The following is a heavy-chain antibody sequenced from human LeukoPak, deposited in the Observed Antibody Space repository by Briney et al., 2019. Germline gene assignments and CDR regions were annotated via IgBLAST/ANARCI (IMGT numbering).Heavy chain of an antibody. CDR3: ARGSDYGGNRNRTCDY. CDR2: INHSGST. V-gene: IGHV4-34*01. CDR1: GGSFSGYY. J-gene: IGHJ4*02. D-gene: IGHD4-23*01. Sequence: PSETLSLTCAVYGGSFSGYYWSWIRQPPGKGLEWIGEINHSGSTNYNPSLESRVTISVDTSKNQFSLKLSSVTAADTAVYYCARGSDYGGNRNRTCDYWGQRTLVTVSS.